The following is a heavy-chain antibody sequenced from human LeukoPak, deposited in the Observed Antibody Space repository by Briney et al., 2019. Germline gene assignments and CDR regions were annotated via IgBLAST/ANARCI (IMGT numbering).Heavy chain of an antibody. J-gene: IGHJ4*02. D-gene: IGHD1-26*01. CDR1: VGTFSSYA. CDR2: IIPIFGTA. V-gene: IGHV1-69*05. Sequence: RASVKVSCKASVGTFSSYAISWVRQAPGQGLEWMGGIIPIFGTANYAQKFQGRVTITTYESTSTAYMELSSLRSEDTAVYYCARGAGATDFDYWGQGTLVTVSS. CDR3: ARGAGATDFDY.